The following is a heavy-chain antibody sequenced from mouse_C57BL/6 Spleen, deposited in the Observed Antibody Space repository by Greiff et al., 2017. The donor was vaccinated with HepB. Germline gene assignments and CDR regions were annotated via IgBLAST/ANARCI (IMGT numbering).Heavy chain of an antibody. J-gene: IGHJ2*01. V-gene: IGHV1-61*01. D-gene: IGHD2-3*01. Sequence: QVQLQQPGAELVRPGSSVKLSCKASGYTFTSYWMDWVKQRPGQGLEWIGNIYPSDSETHYNQKFKDKATLTVDKSSSTAYMQLSSLTSEDSAVYDCAIYDGSLGYWGQGTTLTVSS. CDR1: GYTFTSYW. CDR2: IYPSDSET. CDR3: AIYDGSLGY.